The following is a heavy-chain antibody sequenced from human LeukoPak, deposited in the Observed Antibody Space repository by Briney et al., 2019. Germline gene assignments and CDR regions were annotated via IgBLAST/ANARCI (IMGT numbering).Heavy chain of an antibody. V-gene: IGHV1-2*02. CDR1: GYTFTSYG. Sequence: ASVKVSCKASGYTFTSYGISWVRQAPGQGLEWMGWINPNSGGTNYAQKFQGRVTMTRDTSISTAYMELSRLRSDDTAVYYCARGRPYYYDSSGYSDFDYWGQGTLVTVSS. D-gene: IGHD3-22*01. CDR2: INPNSGGT. CDR3: ARGRPYYYDSSGYSDFDY. J-gene: IGHJ4*02.